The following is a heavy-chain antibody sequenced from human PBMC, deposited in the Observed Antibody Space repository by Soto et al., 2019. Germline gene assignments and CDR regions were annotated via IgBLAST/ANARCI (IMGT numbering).Heavy chain of an antibody. V-gene: IGHV3-30*03. J-gene: IGHJ4*02. CDR1: GFTFSSYG. D-gene: IGHD1-26*01. CDR3: AIVGWELDY. Sequence: QVQLVESGGGVVQPGRSLRLSCAASGFTFSSYGMHWVRQAPGKGLEWVAVISYDGSNKYYADSVKGRINITRDNSKNQLYLTMTSLRAEDTGLFYCAIVGWELDYWGQGTLVTVSS. CDR2: ISYDGSNK.